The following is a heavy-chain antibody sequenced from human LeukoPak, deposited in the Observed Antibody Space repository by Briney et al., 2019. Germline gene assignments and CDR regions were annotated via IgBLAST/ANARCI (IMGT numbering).Heavy chain of an antibody. CDR1: GFIFRDRA. V-gene: IGHV3-49*04. Sequence: GQSLTLSCTASGFIFRDRAMSWVRQAPGKGLERVGFIRTKGLGETAEYAASVKDRFTISRDDSNNIAYLHMNSLKTEHTAVYYCSRNSGTYRGYGMDVWGQGTPVTVSS. J-gene: IGHJ6*02. CDR3: SRNSGTYRGYGMDV. CDR2: IRTKGLGETA. D-gene: IGHD1-26*01.